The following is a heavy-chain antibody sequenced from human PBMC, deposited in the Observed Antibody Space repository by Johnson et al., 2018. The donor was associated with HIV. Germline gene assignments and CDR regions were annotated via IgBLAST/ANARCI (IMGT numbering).Heavy chain of an antibody. Sequence: MQLVESGGGVARPGGSLRLSCEASGFSFDEYDMSWVRQAPGKGLEWVSGINWNGATPGSADSVKGRFTISRDNAKNFLYLQMNSLRGEGTALYYCVRDTDYYDRSGYLTRPRAFDVWGQGTMVTVSS. CDR2: INWNGATP. V-gene: IGHV3-20*04. J-gene: IGHJ3*01. D-gene: IGHD3-22*01. CDR1: GFSFDEYD. CDR3: VRDTDYYDRSGYLTRPRAFDV.